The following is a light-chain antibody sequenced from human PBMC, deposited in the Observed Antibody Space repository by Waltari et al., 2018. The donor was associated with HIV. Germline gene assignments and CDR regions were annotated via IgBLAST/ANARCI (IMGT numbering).Light chain of an antibody. J-gene: IGKJ5*01. V-gene: IGKV3-11*01. CDR1: QSVSGY. CDR2: DAS. CDR3: QQYATSQAIT. Sequence: IVLTQSPATLSLSPGERATLSCRASQSVSGYLAWYQQKPGQAPRLLSYDASNCATCIPARFSGSGSETDFTLTISSLEPEDCAVYFGQQYATSQAITFGQGTRLEIK.